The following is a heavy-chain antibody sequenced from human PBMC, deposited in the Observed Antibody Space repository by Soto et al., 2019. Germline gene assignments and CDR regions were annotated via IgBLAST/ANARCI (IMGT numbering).Heavy chain of an antibody. CDR2: IDPSDSYT. CDR3: ARHKFIAAAGTPVDY. Sequence: PGESLKISCKGSGYSFTSYWLSWVRQVPGKGLEWMGRIDPSDSYTNYSPSFQGHVTISADKSISTAYLQWSSLKASDTAMYYCARHKFIAAAGTPVDYWGQGTLVTVSS. D-gene: IGHD6-13*01. J-gene: IGHJ4*02. V-gene: IGHV5-10-1*01. CDR1: GYSFTSYW.